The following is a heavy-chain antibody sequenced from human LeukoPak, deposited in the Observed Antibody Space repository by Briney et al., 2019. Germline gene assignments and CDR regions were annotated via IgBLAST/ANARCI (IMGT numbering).Heavy chain of an antibody. CDR1: GYTFTGYY. D-gene: IGHD6-13*01. V-gene: IGHV1-2*02. Sequence: ASVKVSCKASGYTFTGYYMHWVRQAPGQGLEWMGWINPNSGGTNYAQKFQGRVTMTRDTSISTAYMELSRLRSDDTAVYYCARGRGDIAAPHPDAFDIWGQGTMVTVSS. CDR3: ARGRGDIAAPHPDAFDI. CDR2: INPNSGGT. J-gene: IGHJ3*02.